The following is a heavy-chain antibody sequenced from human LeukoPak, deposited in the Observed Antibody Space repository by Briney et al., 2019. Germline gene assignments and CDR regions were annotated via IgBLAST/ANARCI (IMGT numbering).Heavy chain of an antibody. CDR3: ARDKGWELPYYFDY. CDR1: GYTFTNYD. V-gene: IGHV1-18*01. CDR2: ISAYNGNT. D-gene: IGHD1-26*01. J-gene: IGHJ4*02. Sequence: ASVNVSCKASGYTFTNYDISWVRRAPGQGLEWMGWISAYNGNTNYAQKLQGRVTMTTDTSTNTGYMELRSLRSDDTAVYYCARDKGWELPYYFDYWGQGTLVTVSS.